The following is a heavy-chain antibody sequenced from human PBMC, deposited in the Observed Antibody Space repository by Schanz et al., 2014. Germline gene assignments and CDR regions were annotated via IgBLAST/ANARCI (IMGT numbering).Heavy chain of an antibody. CDR1: GFIFTSYS. CDR3: AREYASTWFESNVMAGRIDN. V-gene: IGHV3-21*01. D-gene: IGHD2-8*01. J-gene: IGHJ4*02. CDR2: ISSSSNYY. Sequence: EVQLVESGGGLVKSGGSLRLSCATSGFIFTSYSMHWVRQAPWKGLEWVSSISSSSNYYYYADSVKGRFTISRDAAKDSLFLQMTSLRADDTAVYFCAREYASTWFESNVMAGRIDNWGQGTLVTVSS.